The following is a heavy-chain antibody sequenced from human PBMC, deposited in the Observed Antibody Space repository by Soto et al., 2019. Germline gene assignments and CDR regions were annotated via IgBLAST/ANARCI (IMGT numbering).Heavy chain of an antibody. D-gene: IGHD3-10*01. V-gene: IGHV1-69*08. CDR2: IIPILGIA. Sequence: QVQLVQSGAEVKKPGSSVKVSCKASGGTFSSYTISWVRQAPGQGLEWMGRIIPILGIANYAQKFQGRVTITAYKSTSTAYMELSSLRSEDTAVYYCARDRGSGSYYNVPFDYWGQGTLVTVSS. CDR3: ARDRGSGSYYNVPFDY. CDR1: GGTFSSYT. J-gene: IGHJ4*02.